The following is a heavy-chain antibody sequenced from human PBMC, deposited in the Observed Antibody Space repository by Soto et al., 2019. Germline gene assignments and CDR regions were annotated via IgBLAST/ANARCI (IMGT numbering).Heavy chain of an antibody. V-gene: IGHV4-61*01. J-gene: IGHJ6*02. CDR1: GGSVSSGSFY. Sequence: PSETLSLTCTVSGGSVSSGSFYWSWIRRPPGKGLEWIGYFYDSGSTHYNPSLRSRVTMSVDTSKNQFSLKLSSVTAADTAVYYCAASAPPATNYYYAMDVWGQGTTVTVSS. CDR3: AASAPPATNYYYAMDV. CDR2: FYDSGST. D-gene: IGHD5-12*01.